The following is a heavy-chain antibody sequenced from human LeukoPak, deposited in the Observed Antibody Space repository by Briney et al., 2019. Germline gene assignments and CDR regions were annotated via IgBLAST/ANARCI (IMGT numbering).Heavy chain of an antibody. J-gene: IGHJ4*02. CDR3: AREKSRGFDY. CDR2: ISYDGSNR. Sequence: GRSLRLSCAASGFTFSNYGMHWVRQAPGKGLEWVAVISYDGSNRYYADSVKGRFTISRDNSKNTLYLQMNSLRADDTAIHYCAREKSRGFDYWGQGTLVTVSS. CDR1: GFTFSNYG. D-gene: IGHD3-10*01. V-gene: IGHV3-30*03.